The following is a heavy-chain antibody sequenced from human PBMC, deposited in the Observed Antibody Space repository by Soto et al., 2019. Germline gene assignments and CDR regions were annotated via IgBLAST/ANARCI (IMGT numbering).Heavy chain of an antibody. Sequence: SETLSLTCTVSNGSISSAIYYWDWIRQPPGKGLEWIGSIYHSGSTYYNPSLQGRVTISVDTSKNQFSLKLSSVTAADSAVYFCARLEGLATISYYFDFWGQGALVTVSS. J-gene: IGHJ4*02. CDR3: ARLEGLATISYYFDF. V-gene: IGHV4-39*01. CDR2: IYHSGST. CDR1: NGSISSAIYY. D-gene: IGHD3-9*01.